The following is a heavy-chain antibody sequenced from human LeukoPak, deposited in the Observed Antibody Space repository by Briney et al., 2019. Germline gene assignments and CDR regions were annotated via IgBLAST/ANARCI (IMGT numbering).Heavy chain of an antibody. D-gene: IGHD3-16*01. CDR2: TYYSGST. CDR1: GGSIRSGGDY. V-gene: IGHV4-31*03. Sequence: SETLSLTCTVSGGSIRSGGDYWNWIRQHPERDLEWVGYTYYSGSTYYNPSLKSRVTISADGTKNHFSLRLSAVTAEDTVVYYGALGGRQHQGYHWGQGTLVTVSS. CDR3: ALGGRQHQGYH. J-gene: IGHJ5*02.